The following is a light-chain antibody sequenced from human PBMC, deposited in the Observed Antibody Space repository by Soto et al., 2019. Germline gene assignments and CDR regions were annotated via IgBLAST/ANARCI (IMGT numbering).Light chain of an antibody. V-gene: IGKV3-20*01. CDR1: QPVSRNF. J-gene: IGKJ5*01. CDR2: GVS. Sequence: ELVLTQSRGTLSLSPGESATLSCRASQPVSRNFLAWYQQKPGQAPRLLIYGVSSRASGIPDRFLGSGSESFFPLTISSLDPEFVAVYYCQPRSYPITFGQGTRLEIK. CDR3: QPRSYPIT.